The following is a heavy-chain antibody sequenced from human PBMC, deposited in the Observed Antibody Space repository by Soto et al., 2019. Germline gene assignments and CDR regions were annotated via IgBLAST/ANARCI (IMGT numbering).Heavy chain of an antibody. Sequence: GGSLRLSCVGSGFIFEYFAMNWVRQLPGKGLEWVSGISWNSATLAYADSVKGRFIVSRDNAKNILYLQMNSLRAEDAALYYCAKDVGSYYYDTSAYLYDYWGQGTLVTVSS. CDR2: ISWNSATL. V-gene: IGHV3-9*01. D-gene: IGHD3-22*01. CDR3: AKDVGSYYYDTSAYLYDY. J-gene: IGHJ4*02. CDR1: GFIFEYFA.